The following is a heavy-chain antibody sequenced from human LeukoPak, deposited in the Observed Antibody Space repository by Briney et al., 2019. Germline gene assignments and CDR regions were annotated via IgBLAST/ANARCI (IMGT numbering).Heavy chain of an antibody. Sequence: SGGSLRLSCAASGFTFSSYSMNWVRQAPGKGLEWVSYISSSSSTIYYADSVKGRFTISRDNSKNTLYLQMNSLRAEDTAVYYCAKHYVWGSYRLDYFDYWGQGTLVTVSS. CDR2: ISSSSSTI. CDR3: AKHYVWGSYRLDYFDY. V-gene: IGHV3-48*01. CDR1: GFTFSSYS. D-gene: IGHD3-16*02. J-gene: IGHJ4*02.